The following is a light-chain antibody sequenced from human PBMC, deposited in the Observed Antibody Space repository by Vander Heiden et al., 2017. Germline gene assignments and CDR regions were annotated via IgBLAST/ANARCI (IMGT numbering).Light chain of an antibody. CDR2: GNN. V-gene: IGLV1-40*01. J-gene: IGLJ3*02. CDR1: SSNIGAGYH. Sequence: QSVLTQPPSVSGAPGQRVTIPCTGSSSNIGAGYHVHWYQQFPGRVPKLLIYGNNKRPSGVPDRFSGSKSGTSASLAITGLQAEDEADYYCQSYDNSLSGSGVFGGGTKVTVL. CDR3: QSYDNSLSGSGV.